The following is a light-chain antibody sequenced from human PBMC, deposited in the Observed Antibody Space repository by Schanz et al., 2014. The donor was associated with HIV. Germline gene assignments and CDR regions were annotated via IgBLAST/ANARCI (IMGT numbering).Light chain of an antibody. J-gene: IGLJ2*01. CDR3: CSYGGSSTPVV. CDR2: EVN. CDR1: SRGGGDYLL. Sequence: QSALTQPASVSGSPGQSITISWNGTSRGGGDYLLLSWYQQPPGKAPKLMIYEVNKRPSGGSNRFSGSKSGNTASLTISGLQAEDEADYYCCSYGGSSTPVVLGGGTKLTVL. V-gene: IGLV2-23*02.